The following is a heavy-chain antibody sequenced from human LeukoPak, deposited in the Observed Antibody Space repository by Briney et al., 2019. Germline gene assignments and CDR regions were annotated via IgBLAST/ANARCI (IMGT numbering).Heavy chain of an antibody. CDR3: AKDRLKDSSGYYYTYFDY. CDR2: ISYDGSNK. V-gene: IGHV3-30*04. Sequence: PGGSLRLSCAASGFTFSSYSMHWVRQAPGKGLEWVAVISYDGSNKYYADSVKGRFTISRDNSKNTLYLQMNSLRAEDTAVYYCAKDRLKDSSGYYYTYFDYWGQGTLVTVSS. CDR1: GFTFSSYS. D-gene: IGHD3-22*01. J-gene: IGHJ4*02.